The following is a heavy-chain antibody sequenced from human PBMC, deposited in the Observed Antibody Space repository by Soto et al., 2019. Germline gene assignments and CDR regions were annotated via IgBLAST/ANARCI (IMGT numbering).Heavy chain of an antibody. CDR1: GFTFSSYG. CDR3: AKAVRFLEWLPEY. D-gene: IGHD3-3*01. V-gene: IGHV3-30*18. J-gene: IGHJ4*02. CDR2: ISYDGSNK. Sequence: PGGSLRLSCAASGFTFSSYGMHWVRQAPGKGLEWVAVISYDGSNKYYADSVKGRFTISRDNSKNTLYLQMNSLRAEDTAVYYCAKAVRFLEWLPEYWGQGTLVTV.